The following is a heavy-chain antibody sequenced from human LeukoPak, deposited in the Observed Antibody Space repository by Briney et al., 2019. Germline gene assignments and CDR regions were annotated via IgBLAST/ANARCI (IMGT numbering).Heavy chain of an antibody. D-gene: IGHD2-15*01. J-gene: IGHJ6*04. V-gene: IGHV4-30-2*01. CDR1: GGSISSGGYS. CDR2: IYHSGST. Sequence: SETLSLTCAVSGGSISSGGYSWSWIRQPPGKGLEWIGYIYHSGSTYYNPSLKSRLTISVDRSKNQFSLKLSSVTAADTAVYYCARALGYCSGGSCYSGGMDVWGKGTTVTVSS. CDR3: ARALGYCSGGSCYSGGMDV.